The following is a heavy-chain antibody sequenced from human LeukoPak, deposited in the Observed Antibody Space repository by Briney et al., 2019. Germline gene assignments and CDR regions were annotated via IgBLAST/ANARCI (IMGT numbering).Heavy chain of an antibody. CDR3: ARSYGSGNYGSYYFMDV. J-gene: IGHJ6*03. Sequence: ASVKVSCKASGYSFTNYAMHWVRQAPGRRLEWMGWINAGNGNTKYSQEFQGRVTITRDTSASTSYMELSSLRSEDMAVYYCARSYGSGNYGSYYFMDVWGKGTTVTVSS. CDR2: INAGNGNT. CDR1: GYSFTNYA. V-gene: IGHV1-3*03. D-gene: IGHD3-10*01.